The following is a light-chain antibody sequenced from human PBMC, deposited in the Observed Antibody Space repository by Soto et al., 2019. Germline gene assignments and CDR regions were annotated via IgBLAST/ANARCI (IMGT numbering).Light chain of an antibody. V-gene: IGLV2-14*02. J-gene: IGLJ1*01. CDR2: GNI. Sequence: QSALTQPASVSGSPGQSITVSCTGINSDVGIYNLVSWYQHHPGKAPKLLIFGNINRPSGVPDRFSGSKSGTSASLAITGLQAEDEGDYYCQSYDSTLSARYVFGTGTKLTVL. CDR1: NSDVGIYNL. CDR3: QSYDSTLSARYV.